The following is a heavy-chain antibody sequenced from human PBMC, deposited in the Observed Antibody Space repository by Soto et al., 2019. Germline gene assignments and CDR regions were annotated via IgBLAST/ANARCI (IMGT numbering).Heavy chain of an antibody. J-gene: IGHJ4*02. CDR1: GFTFSNYG. CDR2: IDGTGGST. V-gene: IGHV3-23*01. Sequence: EVQLLESGGGLVQPGRSLRLSCAASGFTFSNYGMKWVRQAPGKGLEWVSGIDGTGGSTYYADSVKGRFTISRDNSKNTLYLQMNSLRADDTAIYYCAGGLDYWGQGTLVTVSS. CDR3: AGGLDY.